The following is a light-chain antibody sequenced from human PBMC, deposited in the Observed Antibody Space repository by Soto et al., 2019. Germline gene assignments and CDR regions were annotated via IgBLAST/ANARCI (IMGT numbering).Light chain of an antibody. Sequence: DIQMTQSPSSLSASVGDRVTITCRASQSIRNHLNWYQQKPGKAPKLLIYAASSLQSGVPSRFSGSGSGTDFTLTISSLQPEDFATYYCQESYDTPLYTFGQGTKLEIK. CDR3: QESYDTPLYT. J-gene: IGKJ2*01. V-gene: IGKV1-39*01. CDR1: QSIRNH. CDR2: AAS.